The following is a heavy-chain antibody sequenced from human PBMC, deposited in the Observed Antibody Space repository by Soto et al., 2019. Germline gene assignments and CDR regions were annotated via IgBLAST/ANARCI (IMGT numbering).Heavy chain of an antibody. J-gene: IGHJ4*02. CDR2: ISYDGSNQ. CDR3: TRGLLTDYFDY. Sequence: GGSLRLSCAASGFTFDTYAMHWVRQAPGKGLERVAVISYDGSNQFYAGSVKGRFTVSRDNSKNTLYLQMNSLRNDDTAVYYCTRGLLTDYFDYWGQGALVTVSS. CDR1: GFTFDTYA. V-gene: IGHV3-30-3*01.